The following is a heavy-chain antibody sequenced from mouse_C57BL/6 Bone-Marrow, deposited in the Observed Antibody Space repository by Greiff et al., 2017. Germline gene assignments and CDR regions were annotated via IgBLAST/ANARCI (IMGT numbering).Heavy chain of an antibody. D-gene: IGHD2-1*01. J-gene: IGHJ1*03. CDR3: ARLYGNYYGSYWYFDV. V-gene: IGHV1-64*01. CDR1: GYTFTSYW. Sequence: QVQLQQPGAELVKPGASVKLSCKASGYTFTSYWMHWVKQRPGQGLEWIGMIHPNSGSTNYNEKFKSKATLTVDNSYSTAYMQLSSLTSEDSADYYCARLYGNYYGSYWYFDVWGTGTTVTVSS. CDR2: IHPNSGST.